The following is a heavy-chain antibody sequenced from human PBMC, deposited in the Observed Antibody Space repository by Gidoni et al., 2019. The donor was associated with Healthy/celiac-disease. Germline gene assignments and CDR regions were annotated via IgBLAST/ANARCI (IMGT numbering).Heavy chain of an antibody. J-gene: IGHJ3*02. CDR3: ASLAVAGTSAFDI. CDR2: IYYSGST. D-gene: IGHD6-19*01. V-gene: IGHV4-39*01. Sequence: QLQLLESGSVLVKPSEPRSLTCSVSGGPIRSSSSYWGWIRPPPGKGLGGIGSIYYSGSTYYNPSLKNRVTISVDTSKNQFSLKLSSVTAADTAVYYCASLAVAGTSAFDIWGQGTMVTVSS. CDR1: GGPIRSSSSY.